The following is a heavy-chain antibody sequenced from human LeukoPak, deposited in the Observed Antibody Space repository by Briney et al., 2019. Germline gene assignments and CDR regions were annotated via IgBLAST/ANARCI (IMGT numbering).Heavy chain of an antibody. D-gene: IGHD6-19*01. CDR1: GFTFSSYG. V-gene: IGHV3-30*03. CDR3: ATLSGGGIAVAGPQPNTFDP. Sequence: PGGSLRLSCAASGFTFSSYGMHWVRQAPGKGLEWVAVISYDGSNRYYADSVKGRFTISRDNSKNTLYLQMNSLRAEDTAVYYCATLSGGGIAVAGPQPNTFDPWGQGTLVTVSS. J-gene: IGHJ5*02. CDR2: ISYDGSNR.